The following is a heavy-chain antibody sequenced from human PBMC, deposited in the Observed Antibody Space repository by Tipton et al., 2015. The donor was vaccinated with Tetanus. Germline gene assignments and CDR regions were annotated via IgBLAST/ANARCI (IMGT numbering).Heavy chain of an antibody. CDR1: GGSINNYY. J-gene: IGHJ6*02. CDR3: ARSGYYSRAYYHYRMDV. Sequence: TLSLTCTVSGGSINNYYWSWIRQPPGKGLEWIGYAYYSGSTNYNPSLKSRVTISVDTSKNQFSLNLSSVTAADTAVYYCARSGYYSRAYYHYRMDVWGQGTTVSVSS. D-gene: IGHD3-9*01. V-gene: IGHV4-59*12. CDR2: AYYSGST.